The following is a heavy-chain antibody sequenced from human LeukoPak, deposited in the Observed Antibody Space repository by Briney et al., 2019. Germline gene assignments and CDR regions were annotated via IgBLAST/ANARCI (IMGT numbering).Heavy chain of an antibody. CDR3: ARVGYSSSIDY. V-gene: IGHV4-39*07. CDR2: IYYSART. D-gene: IGHD6-6*01. CDR1: GDSISGSSYY. J-gene: IGHJ4*02. Sequence: SETLSLTCTVSGDSISGSSYYWDWIRQPPGKGLEWIGSIYYSARTYYNPSLKSRVTISVDTSKNQFSLKLSSVTAADTAVYYCARVGYSSSIDYWGQGTLVTVSS.